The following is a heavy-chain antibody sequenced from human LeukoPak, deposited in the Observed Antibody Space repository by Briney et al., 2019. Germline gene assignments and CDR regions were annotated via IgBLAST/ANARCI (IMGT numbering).Heavy chain of an antibody. Sequence: PGRSLRLSCAASGFTFTNYAMNWVRQAPGKGLEWVSGISWNSGSIGYADSVKGRFTISRDNAKNSLYLQMNSLRAEDMALYYCAKELNSGTFDYWGQGTLVTVSS. CDR3: AKELNSGTFDY. CDR1: GFTFTNYA. V-gene: IGHV3-9*03. J-gene: IGHJ4*02. D-gene: IGHD1-7*01. CDR2: ISWNSGSI.